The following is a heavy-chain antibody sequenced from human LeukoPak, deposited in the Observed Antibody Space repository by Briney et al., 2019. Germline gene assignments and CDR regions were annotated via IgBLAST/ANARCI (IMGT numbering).Heavy chain of an antibody. J-gene: IGHJ4*02. Sequence: SQTLSLTCTVSGASISSGSYYWSWIRQPAGRGLEWIGRIYTSGSTNYNPSLKSRVTISVDTSKNQFSLKLSSVTATDTAVYYCARGRLGDSFDNWGQGTLVTVSS. CDR3: ARGRLGDSFDN. V-gene: IGHV4-61*02. CDR2: IYTSGST. CDR1: GASISSGSYY. D-gene: IGHD2-21*01.